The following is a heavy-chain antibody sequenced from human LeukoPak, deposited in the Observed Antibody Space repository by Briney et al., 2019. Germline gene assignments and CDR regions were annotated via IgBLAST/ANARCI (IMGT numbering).Heavy chain of an antibody. D-gene: IGHD6-13*01. J-gene: IGHJ5*02. Sequence: PGGSLRLSCAASGFTFSSYAMSWVRQAPGKGLEWVSAISGSGGSTYYADSVKGRFTISRDNAKNSLYLQMNSLRAEDTAVYYCARAGSSSWYGNWFDPWGQGTLVTVSS. CDR2: ISGSGGST. CDR3: ARAGSSSWYGNWFDP. V-gene: IGHV3-23*01. CDR1: GFTFSSYA.